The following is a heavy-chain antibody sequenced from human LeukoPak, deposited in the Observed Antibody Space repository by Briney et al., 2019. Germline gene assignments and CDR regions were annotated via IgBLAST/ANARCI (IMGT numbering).Heavy chain of an antibody. V-gene: IGHV3-48*03. D-gene: IGHD5-18*01. J-gene: IGHJ4*02. CDR1: GFTFSSYE. CDR2: ISSSGST. CDR3: AKAPANYVDTAMGTFDY. Sequence: GGSLRLSCAASGFTFSSYEMNWVRQAPGKGLEWVSYISSSGSTYYADSVKGRFTISRDIFKNTLYLQMNSLRAEDTAVYYCAKAPANYVDTAMGTFDYWGQGTLVTVSS.